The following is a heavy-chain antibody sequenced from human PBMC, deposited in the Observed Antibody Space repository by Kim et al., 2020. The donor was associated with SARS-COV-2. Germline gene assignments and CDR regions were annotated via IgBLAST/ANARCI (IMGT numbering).Heavy chain of an antibody. CDR3: ARDDNYYDSSFDSV. V-gene: IGHV4-59*02. CDR2: IYYSGNT. CDR1: GASVNSYY. Sequence: SETLSLTCTVSGASVNSYYSSWYRQFPGKGLEWIGYIYYSGNTKYNPSLKSRVTISLDRSKNQFSLNLRSVTAADTAMYYCARDDNYYDSSFDSVWGQGTLVTV. J-gene: IGHJ4*02. D-gene: IGHD3-22*01.